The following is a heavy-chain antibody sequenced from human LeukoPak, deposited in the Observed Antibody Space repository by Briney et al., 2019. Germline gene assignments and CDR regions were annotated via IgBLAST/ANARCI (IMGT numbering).Heavy chain of an antibody. V-gene: IGHV1-18*01. CDR2: ISAFNGNT. Sequence: ASVKVSCKASGYTFTRYGISWVRQAPGQGLEWMGWISAFNGNTNYAQKLQGRVTMTTDTSTSTAYTELRSLRSDDTAIYYCARDYDILTGYYNRGDNWFDPWGQGTLVTVSS. D-gene: IGHD3-9*01. CDR3: ARDYDILTGYYNRGDNWFDP. J-gene: IGHJ5*02. CDR1: GYTFTRYG.